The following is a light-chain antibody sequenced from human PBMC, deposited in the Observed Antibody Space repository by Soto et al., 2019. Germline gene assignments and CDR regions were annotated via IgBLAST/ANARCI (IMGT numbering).Light chain of an antibody. J-gene: IGLJ1*01. CDR3: CSYAGSFPHV. CDR2: EVS. Sequence: QSVLTQPASVSGSPGQSITISCTGSSSDVGSYTLVSWYQQHPGKVPKLMIYEVSKRPSGVSVRFSGSRSGNTASLTISGLQAEDEADSSSCSYAGSFPHVFGTGTKVPV. V-gene: IGLV2-23*02. CDR1: SSDVGSYTL.